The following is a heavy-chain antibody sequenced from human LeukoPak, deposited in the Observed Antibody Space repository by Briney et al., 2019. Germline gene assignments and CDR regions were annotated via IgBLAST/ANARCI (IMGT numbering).Heavy chain of an antibody. CDR2: IFYSGST. Sequence: SETLSLTCTVSGGSISTSNYYWGWIRQPPGTGLEWIGNIFYSGSTYYSPSLKSRVTISVDTSKNQFSLKLSSVTAADTAVYYCARNPQLANDPEDNWFDPWGQGTLVTVSS. J-gene: IGHJ5*02. CDR3: ARNPQLANDPEDNWFDP. D-gene: IGHD1-1*01. CDR1: GGSISTSNYY. V-gene: IGHV4-39*01.